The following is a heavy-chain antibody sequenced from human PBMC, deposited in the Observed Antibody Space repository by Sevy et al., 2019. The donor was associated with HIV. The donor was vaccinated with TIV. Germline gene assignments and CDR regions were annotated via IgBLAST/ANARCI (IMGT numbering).Heavy chain of an antibody. V-gene: IGHV3-23*01. CDR1: GFIFTNHA. J-gene: IGHJ4*02. CDR2: ISASADAT. Sequence: GGSLRLSCAASGFIFTNHAMHWVRQAPGKGLEWVSVISASADATHYADSVEGRFTISRDNSKNTLYLQMNCLKADDTAVYYCAKDAGRYPLYFDYWGQGTLVTVSS. CDR3: AKDAGRYPLYFDY. D-gene: IGHD1-1*01.